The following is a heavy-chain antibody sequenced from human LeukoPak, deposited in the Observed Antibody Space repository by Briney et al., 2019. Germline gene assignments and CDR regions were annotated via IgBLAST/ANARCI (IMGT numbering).Heavy chain of an antibody. Sequence: PGGSLRLSCVASGFTISSYSMDWVRQAPGEGLEWVSGISSGSRYIYYADSVKGRFTISRDNAKDSLYLQMNSLRAEDTAVYSCARDLSSHCDFWSGPGYWGQGTLVTVSS. V-gene: IGHV3-21*01. D-gene: IGHD3-3*01. CDR1: GFTISSYS. J-gene: IGHJ4*02. CDR2: ISSGSRYI. CDR3: ARDLSSHCDFWSGPGY.